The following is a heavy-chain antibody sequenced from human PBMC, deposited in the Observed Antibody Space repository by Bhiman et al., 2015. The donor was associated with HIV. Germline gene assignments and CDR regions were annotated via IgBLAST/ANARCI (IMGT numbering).Heavy chain of an antibody. CDR2: ISRSSSYI. V-gene: IGHV3-21*01. CDR3: ASGHAIAAAGRD. Sequence: EVQLLESGGGLVQPGGSLRLSCAASGFTFSNFAMNWVRQAPGKGLEWVSSISRSSSYIYYADSIKGRFTISRDNAKNSLYLQMNSLRAEDTAVYYCASGHAIAAAGRDWGQGTLVTVSS. D-gene: IGHD6-13*01. J-gene: IGHJ4*02. CDR1: GFTFSNFA.